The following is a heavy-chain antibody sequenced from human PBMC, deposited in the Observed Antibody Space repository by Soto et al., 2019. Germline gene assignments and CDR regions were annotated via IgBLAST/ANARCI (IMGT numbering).Heavy chain of an antibody. CDR1: GGSISSSSYY. J-gene: IGHJ3*02. Sequence: QLQLQESGPGLVKPSETLSLTCTVSGGSISSSSYYWGWIRQPPGKGLEWIGSIYYSGSTYYNPSLKSRVTISVDTSKNQFSLKLSSVTAADTAVYYCARLRHFYDILTGYHDAFDIWGQGTMVTVSS. CDR3: ARLRHFYDILTGYHDAFDI. D-gene: IGHD3-9*01. V-gene: IGHV4-39*01. CDR2: IYYSGST.